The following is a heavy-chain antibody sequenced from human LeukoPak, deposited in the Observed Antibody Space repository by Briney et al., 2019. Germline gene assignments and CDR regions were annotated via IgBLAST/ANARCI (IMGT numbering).Heavy chain of an antibody. D-gene: IGHD6-13*01. CDR1: GFTFSSYW. V-gene: IGHV3-7*01. Sequence: PGGSLRLSCAASGFTFSSYWMGWVRQAPGKGLEWVANIKQDGSEKYYVDSVKGRFTISRDNAKNSLYLQMNSLRAEDTAVYYCARGRYVTTRGGAAAGFLDYWGQGTLVTVST. J-gene: IGHJ4*02. CDR2: IKQDGSEK. CDR3: ARGRYVTTRGGAAAGFLDY.